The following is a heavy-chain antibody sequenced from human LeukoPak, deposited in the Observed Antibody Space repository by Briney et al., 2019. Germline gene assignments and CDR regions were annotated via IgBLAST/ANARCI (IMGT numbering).Heavy chain of an antibody. CDR2: IYTSGST. V-gene: IGHV4-4*07. CDR1: GRSISSYY. J-gene: IGHJ5*02. D-gene: IGHD4-17*01. CDR3: ARVKLYGDYSGPRRDWFDP. Sequence: SETLSLTCTVSGRSISSYYWSWIRQPAGKGLEWIGRIYTSGSTNYNPSLKSRVTMSVDTSKNQFSLKLSSVTAADTAVYYCARVKLYGDYSGPRRDWFDPWGQGTLVTVSS.